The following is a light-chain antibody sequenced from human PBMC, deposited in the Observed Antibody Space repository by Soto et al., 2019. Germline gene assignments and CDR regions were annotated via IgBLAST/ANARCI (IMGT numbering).Light chain of an antibody. CDR3: QHDYNLLT. CDR1: LSVSSSY. J-gene: IGKJ4*01. CDR2: GAA. V-gene: IGKV3-20*01. Sequence: EIVLTQFPGTLSLSPGERATLSCRASLSVSSSYLAWYQQKPGQAPRLLIYGAASRATGIPDRFSGSGSGTDFTLTISRLEPEDFAVYYCQHDYNLLTFGGGTTVDIK.